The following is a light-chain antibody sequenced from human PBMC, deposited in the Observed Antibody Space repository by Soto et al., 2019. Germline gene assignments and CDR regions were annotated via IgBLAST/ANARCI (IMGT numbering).Light chain of an antibody. CDR3: QQCNSFWT. CDR2: DVS. Sequence: DIQMTQSPSTLSASVGDRVTITCRASQSINSWLAWYQQKPGKAPKLLIYDVSNLESEVPSRFSGSGSGTEFTLTISSLQPDDSATYYCQQCNSFWTFGQGTKVEIK. V-gene: IGKV1-5*01. CDR1: QSINSW. J-gene: IGKJ1*01.